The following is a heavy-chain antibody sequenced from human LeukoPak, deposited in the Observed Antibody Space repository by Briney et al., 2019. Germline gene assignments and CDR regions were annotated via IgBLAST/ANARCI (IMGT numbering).Heavy chain of an antibody. CDR3: ARDQSITMVRGVIITLDGMDV. J-gene: IGHJ6*02. CDR2: IYTSGST. CDR1: GGSISRYY. D-gene: IGHD3-10*01. Sequence: SETLSLTCTVSGGSISRYYWSWIRQPAGKGLEWIGRIYTSGSTNYNPSLKSRVTMSVDTSKNQFSLKLSSVTAADTAVYYCARDQSITMVRGVIITLDGMDVWGQGTTVTVSS. V-gene: IGHV4-4*07.